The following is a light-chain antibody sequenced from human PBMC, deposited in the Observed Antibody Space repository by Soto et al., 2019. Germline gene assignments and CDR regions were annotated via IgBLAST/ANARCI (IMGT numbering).Light chain of an antibody. Sequence: QSVLTQPASVSGSPGQSITISCTGTSSDVGGYNYVSWYQQHPGKAPKLMIYEVSNRPSGVSNRFSGSKSGNTASLTNSGLQAEDEADYYCSSYTSSSTRLYVFGTGTKVTVL. CDR2: EVS. V-gene: IGLV2-14*01. J-gene: IGLJ1*01. CDR1: SSDVGGYNY. CDR3: SSYTSSSTRLYV.